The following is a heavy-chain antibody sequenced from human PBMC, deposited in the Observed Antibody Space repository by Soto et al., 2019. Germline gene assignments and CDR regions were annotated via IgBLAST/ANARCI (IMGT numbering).Heavy chain of an antibody. Sequence: EVQLLESGGALVQPGESLRLSCAASGFTFSFCAMSWVRQAPGKGLEWVSSMRGSNGDTYYADSVKGRFTISRDNSKNTLYLQMNRLRVEDPALYYCVKGHSDSYYYFDYWGQGALVTVSS. V-gene: IGHV3-23*01. J-gene: IGHJ4*02. CDR2: MRGSNGDT. D-gene: IGHD3-22*01. CDR3: VKGHSDSYYYFDY. CDR1: GFTFSFCA.